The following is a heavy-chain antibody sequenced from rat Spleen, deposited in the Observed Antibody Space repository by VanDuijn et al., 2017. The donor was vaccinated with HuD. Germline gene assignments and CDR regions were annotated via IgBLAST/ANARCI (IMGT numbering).Heavy chain of an antibody. CDR1: GFTFSNFD. Sequence: EVQLVESGGGLVQPGRSLKLSCVASGFTFSNFDMAWVRQAPTKGLEWVASISPGGVTYYRDSVQGRFTISRDNAKSTQYLQMDSLRSEDTATYYCARLLTYYYYFDYWGQGVMVTVSS. D-gene: IGHD1-1*01. CDR2: ISPGGVT. J-gene: IGHJ2*01. CDR3: ARLLTYYYYFDY. V-gene: IGHV5S13*01.